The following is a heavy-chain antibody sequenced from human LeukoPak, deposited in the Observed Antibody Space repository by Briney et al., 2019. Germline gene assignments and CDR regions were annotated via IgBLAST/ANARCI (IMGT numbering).Heavy chain of an antibody. Sequence: SVQVSCKASGYSFTRYYMQWVRQAPGPGREWMGWINPNCGGTNYEQEFQGRGTMTRDTTISTAYTELRRLRSDDTAVYYCWREGGYDTLTGQFDYWGQGTLVTVSS. CDR3: WREGGYDTLTGQFDY. J-gene: IGHJ4*02. CDR1: GYSFTRYY. CDR2: INPNCGGT. V-gene: IGHV1-2*02. D-gene: IGHD3-9*01.